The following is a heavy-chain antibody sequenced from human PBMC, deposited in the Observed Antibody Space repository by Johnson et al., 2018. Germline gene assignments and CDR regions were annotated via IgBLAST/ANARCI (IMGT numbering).Heavy chain of an antibody. CDR2: ISYDGSNK. Sequence: VQLVQSGGGVVQPGRSLRLSCAASRFTFSSYGMHWVRQAPGKGLEWVAVISYDGSNKYYADSVKGRFTISRDNSKNTLYLQMNSLRAEDTAVYYCAKGGSIAARPTEYYYYYMDVWGKGTTVTVSS. V-gene: IGHV3-30*18. CDR1: RFTFSSYG. CDR3: AKGGSIAARPTEYYYYYMDV. J-gene: IGHJ6*03. D-gene: IGHD6-6*01.